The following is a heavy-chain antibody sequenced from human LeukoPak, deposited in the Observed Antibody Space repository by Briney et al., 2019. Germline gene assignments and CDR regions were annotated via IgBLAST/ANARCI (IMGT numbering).Heavy chain of an antibody. J-gene: IGHJ5*02. CDR1: GGSISRSSFY. V-gene: IGHV4-39*02. CDR3: ASLTDARWFDP. Sequence: SETLSLTCTVSGGSISRSSFYWAWLRQPPGKGLEWIGSVYNSGSTYYNPSLKSRVTISEDTSKNHFSLKLTSVTAADTAVYYCASLTDARWFDPWVQGALVTVSS. CDR2: VYNSGST.